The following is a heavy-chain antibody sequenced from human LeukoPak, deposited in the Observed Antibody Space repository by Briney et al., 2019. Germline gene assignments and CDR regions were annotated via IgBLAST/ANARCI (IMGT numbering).Heavy chain of an antibody. CDR3: ARGRFLEWLPCD. CDR1: GGSISSHY. Sequence: SATLSLTCTVSGGSISSHYWSWIRQPPGKGLEWIGYIYYSGSTNYNPSLKSRVTISVDTSKNQFSLKLSSVTAADTAVYYCARGRFLEWLPCDWGQGTLVTVSS. D-gene: IGHD3-3*01. CDR2: IYYSGST. V-gene: IGHV4-59*11. J-gene: IGHJ4*02.